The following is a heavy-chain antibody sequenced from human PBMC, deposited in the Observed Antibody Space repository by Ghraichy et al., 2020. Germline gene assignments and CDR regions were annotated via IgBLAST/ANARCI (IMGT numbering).Heavy chain of an antibody. CDR3: ARGYSTASWFTVGY. CDR2: ISSSSSTI. CDR1: GFTFSNYN. J-gene: IGHJ4*02. D-gene: IGHD2-2*01. Sequence: LPCEGSGFTFSNYNMNWVRQAPGKGLEWVSYISSSSSTIYYADSVRGRFTISRDNAKNSLYLQMNSLRDEDTAVYYCARGYSTASWFTVGYWGQGTLVTVSS. V-gene: IGHV3-48*02.